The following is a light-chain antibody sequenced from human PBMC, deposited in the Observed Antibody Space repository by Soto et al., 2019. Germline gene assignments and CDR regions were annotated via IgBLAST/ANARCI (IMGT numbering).Light chain of an antibody. V-gene: IGLV2-14*03. Sequence: QSVLTQPASVSGSPGQSITISCTGTSSDIGANNFVSWYQQHPGKAPKVLIYEVTNRPSGISNRFSGSKSGNTASLTISGLRPEDEADYYCNSYTNTGARVFGGGTKLTVL. CDR1: SSDIGANNF. CDR3: NSYTNTGARV. J-gene: IGLJ2*01. CDR2: EVT.